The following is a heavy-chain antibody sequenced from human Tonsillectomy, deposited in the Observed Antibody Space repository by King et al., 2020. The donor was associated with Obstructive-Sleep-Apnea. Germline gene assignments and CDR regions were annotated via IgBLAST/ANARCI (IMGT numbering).Heavy chain of an antibody. CDR1: EFSLSNARRG. Sequence: TLKESGPVLMKPTETLTLTCTVSEFSLSNARRGVNWIRQPPGKALEWLAHIFSNDEKSYSSSLRSRLTISKDTSKSQVVLTMTNMDPVDTATYYCARMSYYYDSSGYYSYYFDFWGQETLVTVSS. V-gene: IGHV2-26*01. CDR2: IFSNDEK. CDR3: ARMSYYYDSSGYYSYYFDF. D-gene: IGHD3-22*01. J-gene: IGHJ4*02.